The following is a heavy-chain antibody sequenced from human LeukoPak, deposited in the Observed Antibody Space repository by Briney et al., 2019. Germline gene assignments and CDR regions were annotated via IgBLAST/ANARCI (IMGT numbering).Heavy chain of an antibody. CDR1: RFTFSSYV. V-gene: IGHV3-23*01. CDR2: ITGTGDTT. J-gene: IGHJ4*02. CDR3: AKEGYASGWLDS. Sequence: GGSLRLSCAASRFTFSSYVMTWVRQAPGKGLEWVSAITGTGDTTYYTPSVRGRFTISRGNSKSTLYLQMNSLRADDTAVYYCAKEGYASGWLDSWGQGTLVTVSS. D-gene: IGHD6-19*01.